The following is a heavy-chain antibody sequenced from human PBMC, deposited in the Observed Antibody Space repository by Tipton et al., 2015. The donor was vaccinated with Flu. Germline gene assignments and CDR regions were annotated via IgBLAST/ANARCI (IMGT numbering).Heavy chain of an antibody. CDR3: VRKGFGDY. CDR2: IRQDGAER. D-gene: IGHD3-10*01. CDR1: GFTFSDYW. J-gene: IGHJ4*02. V-gene: IGHV3-7*01. Sequence: LSLTCAASGFTFSDYWMAWVRQAPGKGLEWVANIRQDGAERYYVNSVKGRFTISRDNAKNSLFLQMNSLRADDSAVYYCVRKGFGDYWGQGILVTVSS.